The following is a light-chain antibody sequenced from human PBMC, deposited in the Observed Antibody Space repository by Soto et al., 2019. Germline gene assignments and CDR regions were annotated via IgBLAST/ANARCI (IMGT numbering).Light chain of an antibody. J-gene: IGLJ1*01. Sequence: QSVLTQTPSAYATPGQRVTISCSGTNSNIGSNTIAWYQQLPGTAPKRLIHSNNQRPSGVPDRFSASKSGTSASLAISGLQSEDEADYYCATWDDSLNGYVFGTGTKVTVL. CDR1: NSNIGSNT. V-gene: IGLV1-44*01. CDR2: SNN. CDR3: ATWDDSLNGYV.